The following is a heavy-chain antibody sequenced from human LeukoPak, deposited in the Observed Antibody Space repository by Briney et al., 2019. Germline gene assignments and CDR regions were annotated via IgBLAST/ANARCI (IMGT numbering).Heavy chain of an antibody. J-gene: IGHJ4*02. CDR1: EFIFSSYG. CDR3: AKDLEYSGSWTPGAFDS. CDR2: IRYDGTTQ. D-gene: IGHD3-10*01. Sequence: GSLRLSCAASEFIFSSYGMHWVRQAPGKGLEWVAFIRYDGTTQYYADSVKGRFTISRDNSKNTLYLQMNRLRAEDTAVYHCAKDLEYSGSWTPGAFDSWGQGTLVTVSS. V-gene: IGHV3-30*02.